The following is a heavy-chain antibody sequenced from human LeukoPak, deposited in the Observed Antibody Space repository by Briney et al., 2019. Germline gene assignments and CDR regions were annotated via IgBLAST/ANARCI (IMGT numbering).Heavy chain of an antibody. Sequence: SETLSLTCTVSGGSISSSGYYWGWIRQPPGKGLEWIGSIYYSGSTYYNPSLKSRVTISVDTSKNQFSLKLSSVTAADTAVYYCARALTSGYPDYYYYYMDVWGKGTTVTVSS. V-gene: IGHV4-39*01. CDR2: IYYSGST. CDR1: GGSISSSGYY. D-gene: IGHD3-3*01. J-gene: IGHJ6*03. CDR3: ARALTSGYPDYYYYYMDV.